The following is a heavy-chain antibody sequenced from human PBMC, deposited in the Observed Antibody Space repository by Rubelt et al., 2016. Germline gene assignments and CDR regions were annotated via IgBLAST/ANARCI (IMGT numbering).Heavy chain of an antibody. CDR3: AREQYSSSRDY. CDR2: IIPIFGTA. D-gene: IGHD6-6*01. V-gene: IGHV1-69*06. CDR1: GGTFSSYA. J-gene: IGHJ4*02. Sequence: QVQLVQSGAEVKKPGSSVKVSCKASGGTFSSYAISWVRQAPGQGLEWMGGIIPIFGTANSAEKFQCRVTMTTDTYTSTAYMGLRSLRSDDMAVYYCAREQYSSSRDYWGQGTLGTVSS.